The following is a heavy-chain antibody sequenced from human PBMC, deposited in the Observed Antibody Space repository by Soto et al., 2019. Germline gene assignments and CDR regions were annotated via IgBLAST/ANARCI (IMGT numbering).Heavy chain of an antibody. V-gene: IGHV1-24*01. J-gene: IGHJ4*02. CDR1: GYTLTELS. CDR3: ARHPYGDYDFDY. Sequence: ASVKVSCKVSGYTLTELSRNWVRQAPGKGLEWMGCFDPEDGGAIYAQKFQGRVTMTEDTSTDTAYMKLSSVTAADTAVYYCARHPYGDYDFDYWGQGTLVTVSS. D-gene: IGHD4-17*01. CDR2: FDPEDGGA.